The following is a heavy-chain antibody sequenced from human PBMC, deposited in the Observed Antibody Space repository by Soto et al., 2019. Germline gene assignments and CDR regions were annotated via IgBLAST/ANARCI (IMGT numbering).Heavy chain of an antibody. CDR3: ASGYSGLVGYYYYYGMDV. J-gene: IGHJ6*02. Sequence: QLQLQESGSGLVKPSQTLSLTCAVSGGSISSGGYSWSWIRQPPGKVLEWIGYIYHSGSTYYNPSLTSRVTISVDRSKNQFSLKLSSVTAADTAVYYCASGYSGLVGYYYYYGMDVWGQGTTVTVSS. CDR2: IYHSGST. D-gene: IGHD3-22*01. CDR1: GGSISSGGYS. V-gene: IGHV4-30-2*01.